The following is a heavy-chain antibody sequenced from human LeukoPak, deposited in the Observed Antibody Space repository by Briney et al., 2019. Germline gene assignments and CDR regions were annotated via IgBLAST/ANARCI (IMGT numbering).Heavy chain of an antibody. J-gene: IGHJ5*02. Sequence: SETLSLTCTVSGGSLSSYFWNWIRQPPGKGLEWIGYMHNSGTSNYNPSLKSRVTIALDTSKNQFSLKLNSVTAADTAVYYCARRPGYCPNGVCYKRNWFDPWGQGTLVTVSS. V-gene: IGHV4-59*01. CDR2: MHNSGTS. CDR1: GGSLSSYF. CDR3: ARRPGYCPNGVCYKRNWFDP. D-gene: IGHD2-8*01.